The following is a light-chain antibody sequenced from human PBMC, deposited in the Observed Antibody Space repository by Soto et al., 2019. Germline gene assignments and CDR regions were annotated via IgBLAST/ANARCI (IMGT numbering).Light chain of an antibody. Sequence: DIQMNQSPSSLSASVGDRVTITCQASQDISNYLNWYQQKPGKAPKLLIYDASNLETGVPSRFSGSGSGTDFTFTISSLQPEDIATYYCQQYDNLPLTFGGGTKVESK. CDR2: DAS. CDR1: QDISNY. CDR3: QQYDNLPLT. V-gene: IGKV1-33*01. J-gene: IGKJ4*01.